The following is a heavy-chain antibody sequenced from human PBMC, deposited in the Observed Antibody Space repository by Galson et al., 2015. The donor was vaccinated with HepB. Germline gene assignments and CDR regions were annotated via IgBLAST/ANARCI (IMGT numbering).Heavy chain of an antibody. Sequence: SVKVSCKASGGTFSSYAISWVRQAPGQGLEWMGRIIPILGIANYAQKFQGRVTITADKSTSTAYMELSSLRSEDTAVYYCASHLGGDYYYGMDVWGQGTTVTVSS. CDR1: GGTFSSYA. V-gene: IGHV1-69*04. CDR3: ASHLGGDYYYGMDV. D-gene: IGHD3-16*01. J-gene: IGHJ6*02. CDR2: IIPILGIA.